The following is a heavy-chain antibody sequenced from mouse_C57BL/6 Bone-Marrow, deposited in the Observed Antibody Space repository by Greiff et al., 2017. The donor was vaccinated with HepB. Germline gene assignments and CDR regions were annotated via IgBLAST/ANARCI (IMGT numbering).Heavy chain of an antibody. CDR2: IWSGGST. V-gene: IGHV2-2*01. CDR3: ARNEEVTTIGFAY. CDR1: GFSLTSYG. Sequence: VQGVESGPGLVQPSQSLSITCTVSGFSLTSYGVHWVRQSPGKGLEWLGVIWSGGSTDYNAAFISRLSISKDNSKSQVFFKMNSLQADDTAIYYCARNEEVTTIGFAYWGQGTLVTVSA. J-gene: IGHJ3*01. D-gene: IGHD2-2*01.